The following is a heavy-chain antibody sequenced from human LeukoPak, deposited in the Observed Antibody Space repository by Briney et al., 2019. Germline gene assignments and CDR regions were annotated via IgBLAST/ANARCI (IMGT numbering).Heavy chain of an antibody. CDR1: GGSIASGGYY. V-gene: IGHV4-30-2*01. Sequence: PSQTLSLTCTVSGGSIASGGYYWSWIRQPPGQGLEWIGYIYYSGSTYYNPSLKSRVTISVDTSKNQFSLKLTSVTAADTAVYYCARAPGGNPTTHYFDYWGQGALVTVSS. J-gene: IGHJ4*02. CDR3: ARAPGGNPTTHYFDY. D-gene: IGHD1-14*01. CDR2: IYYSGST.